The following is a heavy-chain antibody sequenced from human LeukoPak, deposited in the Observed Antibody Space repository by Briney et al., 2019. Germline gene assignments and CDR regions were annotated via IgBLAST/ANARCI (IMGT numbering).Heavy chain of an antibody. D-gene: IGHD6-13*01. CDR3: ARDRSSSSWFKATRYYFDY. Sequence: SETLSLTCTVSGGSISSYYWSWIRQPAGKGLEWIGRIYTSGSTNYNPSLKSRVTMSVDTSKNQFSLKLSSVTAADTAVYYCARDRSSSSWFKATRYYFDYWGQGTLVTVSS. V-gene: IGHV4-4*07. CDR2: IYTSGST. J-gene: IGHJ4*02. CDR1: GGSISSYY.